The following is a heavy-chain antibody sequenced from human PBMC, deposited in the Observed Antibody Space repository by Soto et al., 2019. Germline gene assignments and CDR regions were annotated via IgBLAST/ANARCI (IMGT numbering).Heavy chain of an antibody. J-gene: IGHJ3*02. V-gene: IGHV3-53*01. CDR2: IYTGGST. Sequence: EVQLVESGGGLIQPGGSLRLSCAASGFTISSNYMSWVRQAPGEGLEWVSVIYTGGSTYYADSVKGRFTISRDNSKNTLFLQMNSLRPEDTAVYYCARETDAFDIWGQGTMVTVSS. CDR1: GFTISSNY. CDR3: ARETDAFDI.